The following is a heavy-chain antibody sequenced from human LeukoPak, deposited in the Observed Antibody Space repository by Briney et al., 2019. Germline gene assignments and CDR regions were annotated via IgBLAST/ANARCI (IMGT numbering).Heavy chain of an antibody. CDR1: GFTFSSYA. Sequence: GGSLRLSCAASGFTFSSYAMSWVRQAPGKGLEWVSSISGTGGTTYYADSVKGRFTISRDNSKNTLYMQMNSLRAEDTAVHYCARGAQGLGYRKPFEYWGQGTLVTVSS. CDR2: ISGTGGTT. D-gene: IGHD6-19*01. J-gene: IGHJ4*02. CDR3: ARGAQGLGYRKPFEY. V-gene: IGHV3-23*01.